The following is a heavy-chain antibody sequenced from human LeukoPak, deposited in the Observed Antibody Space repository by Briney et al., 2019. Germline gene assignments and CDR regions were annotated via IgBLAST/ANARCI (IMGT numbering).Heavy chain of an antibody. J-gene: IGHJ4*02. V-gene: IGHV3-23*01. CDR2: ISGSSATT. CDR3: AKSVSSGDYDCTGYSFDY. Sequence: GGSLRLSCAASGFTFSSYAMSWVRQAPGKGLEWVSAISGSSATTYYADSVKGRFTISRDNSNNTLYLQMNSLRAEDTAVYYCAKSVSSGDYDCTGYSFDYWGQGTLVTVSS. D-gene: IGHD3-22*01. CDR1: GFTFSSYA.